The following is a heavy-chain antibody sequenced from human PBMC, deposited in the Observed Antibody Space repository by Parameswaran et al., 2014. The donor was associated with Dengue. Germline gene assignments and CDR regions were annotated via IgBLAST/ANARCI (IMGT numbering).Heavy chain of an antibody. CDR2: ISYDGSNK. D-gene: IGHD2-2*01. V-gene: IGHV3-30-3*01. CDR3: ARPPSSALPSAIRLDSYYYGMDV. J-gene: IGHJ6*02. Sequence: WIRQPPGRPGMGAFISYDGSNKNYADSVKGRFTISRDNFKNTLYLQMNSLSAEDTAVYYCARPPSSALPSAIRLDSYYYGMDVWGQGTTVTVSS.